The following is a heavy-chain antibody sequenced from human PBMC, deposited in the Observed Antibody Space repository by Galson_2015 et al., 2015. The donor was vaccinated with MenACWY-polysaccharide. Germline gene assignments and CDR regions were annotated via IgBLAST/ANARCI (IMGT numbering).Heavy chain of an antibody. CDR1: GSRFSNSG. CDR3: AREGSRIVFHAFDT. CDR2: IQYDGSKI. D-gene: IGHD2-15*01. Sequence: SLRFSCAASGSRFSNSGMHWVRQAPGKGLEWVAVIQYDGSKIVYADSVKGRFTISRDNSKNTVLLEMNTLGAEDTAVYYCAREGSRIVFHAFDTWGQGTMVTVSS. J-gene: IGHJ3*02. V-gene: IGHV3-33*01.